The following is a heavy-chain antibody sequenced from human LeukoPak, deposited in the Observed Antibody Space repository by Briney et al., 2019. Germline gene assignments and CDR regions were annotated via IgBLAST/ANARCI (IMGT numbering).Heavy chain of an antibody. V-gene: IGHV4-34*01. CDR1: GGSFSGYY. CDR2: INHSGST. CDR3: AREGNYYDSSNDY. Sequence: SETLSLTCAVYGGSFSGYYWSWIRQPPGKGLEWIGEINHSGSTNHNPSLKSRVTISVDTSKNQFSLKLSSVTAADTAVYYCAREGNYYDSSNDYWGQGTLVTVSS. D-gene: IGHD3-22*01. J-gene: IGHJ4*02.